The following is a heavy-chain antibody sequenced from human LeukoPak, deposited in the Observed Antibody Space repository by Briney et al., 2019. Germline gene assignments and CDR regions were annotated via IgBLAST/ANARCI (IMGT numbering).Heavy chain of an antibody. V-gene: IGHV1-69*04. D-gene: IGHD3-22*01. CDR2: IIPIFGIA. Sequence: GASVKVSCKASGGTFSSYAISWVRQAPGQGLEWMGRIIPIFGIANYAQKFQGRVTITADKSTSTAYMELSSLRFEDTAVYYCALSGDYYDSSGVQHWGQGTLVTVSS. J-gene: IGHJ1*01. CDR1: GGTFSSYA. CDR3: ALSGDYYDSSGVQH.